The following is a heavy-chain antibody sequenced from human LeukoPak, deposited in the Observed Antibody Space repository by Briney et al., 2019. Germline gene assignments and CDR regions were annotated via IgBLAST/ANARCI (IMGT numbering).Heavy chain of an antibody. D-gene: IGHD2-2*01. CDR2: KYYSGSA. CDR3: ETPYCSSISCLDVFNM. Sequence: PSQTLSLTCNVSGVSVSGGRYYWTWIRQHPGKGLEWIGYKYYSGSAKYNPSLKSRLTISIDTSKNQFSLQLSSVTAADTATYYCETPYCSSISCLDVFNMWGQGTRVTVSS. J-gene: IGHJ3*02. CDR1: GVSVSGGRYY. V-gene: IGHV4-31*03.